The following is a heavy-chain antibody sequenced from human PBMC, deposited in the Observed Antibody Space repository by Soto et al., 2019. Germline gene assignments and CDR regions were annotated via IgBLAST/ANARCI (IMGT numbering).Heavy chain of an antibody. CDR1: GGTFSSYA. CDR2: IIPIFGTA. D-gene: IGHD6-19*01. Sequence: QVQVVQSGAEVKKPGSSVKVSCKASGGTFSSYAISWVRQAPGQGLEWMGGIIPIFGTANYAQKFQGRVTITADESTSTAYMELSSRRTEDTAVYYCARVIHPWLANGYYFDYWGQGTLVTVSS. CDR3: ARVIHPWLANGYYFDY. V-gene: IGHV1-69*01. J-gene: IGHJ4*02.